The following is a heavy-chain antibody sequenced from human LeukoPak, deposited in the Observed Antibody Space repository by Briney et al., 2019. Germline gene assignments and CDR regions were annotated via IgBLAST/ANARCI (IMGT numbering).Heavy chain of an antibody. CDR3: VSVSSSWESDY. J-gene: IGHJ4*02. D-gene: IGHD6-13*01. V-gene: IGHV4-4*07. CDR2: VYTSGTT. Sequence: SETLSLTCAVSGVSMSSSYWSWIRQPAGRGLEWIGFVYTSGTTNYNPSLKSRVTMSIDTSKNQLSLRLNSVTAADTAVYFCVSVSSSWESDYWGPGALVTVSS. CDR1: GVSMSSSY.